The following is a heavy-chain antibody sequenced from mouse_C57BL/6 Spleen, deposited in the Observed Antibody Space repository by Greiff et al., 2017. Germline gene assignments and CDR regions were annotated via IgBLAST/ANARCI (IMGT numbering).Heavy chain of an antibody. J-gene: IGHJ1*03. D-gene: IGHD1-1*01. V-gene: IGHV1-52*01. CDR1: GYTFTSYW. Sequence: QVQLQQPGAELVRPGSSVKLSCKASGYTFTSYWMHWVKQRPIQGLEWIGNIDPSDSETHYNQKFKDKATLTVDKSSSTAYMQLSSLTSEDSAVYYGARDYYGSYWYFDVWGTGTTVTVSS. CDR2: IDPSDSET. CDR3: ARDYYGSYWYFDV.